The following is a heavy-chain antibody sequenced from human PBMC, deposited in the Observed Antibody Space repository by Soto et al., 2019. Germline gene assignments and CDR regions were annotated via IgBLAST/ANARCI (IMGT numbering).Heavy chain of an antibody. J-gene: IGHJ3*02. Sequence: GASVKVSCKASGGTFSSYAISWVRQAPGQGLEWMGGIIPIFGTANYAQKFQGRVTITADESTSTAYMELSSLRSEDTAVYYCARELGAYCSSTSCLNAFDIWGQGTMVTVSS. D-gene: IGHD2-2*01. V-gene: IGHV1-69*13. CDR2: IIPIFGTA. CDR3: ARELGAYCSSTSCLNAFDI. CDR1: GGTFSSYA.